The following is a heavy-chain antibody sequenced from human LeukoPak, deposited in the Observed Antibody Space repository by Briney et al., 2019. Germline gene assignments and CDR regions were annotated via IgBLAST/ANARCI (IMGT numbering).Heavy chain of an antibody. CDR3: ARALSELATIGEDFDY. J-gene: IGHJ4*02. D-gene: IGHD5-24*01. CDR1: RYTFTGYY. Sequence: EASVKVSCKASRYTFTGYYMHWVRQAPGQGLEWMGWINPKSGDTNYAQKFQGRVTMTRDTSTNTVFMDLSSLRSEDTAMYYCARALSELATIGEDFDYWGQGTLVTVSS. V-gene: IGHV1-2*02. CDR2: INPKSGDT.